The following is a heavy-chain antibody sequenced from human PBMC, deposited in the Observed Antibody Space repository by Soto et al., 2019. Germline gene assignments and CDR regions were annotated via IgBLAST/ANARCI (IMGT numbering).Heavy chain of an antibody. J-gene: IGHJ4*02. CDR3: ARLWSEREPNFDY. V-gene: IGHV3-73*02. CDR1: GYTFRDSA. CDR2: IRSKANSYAT. Sequence: EVQLVESGGGLVQPGGSLKLSCAASGYTFRDSAMQWVRQASGKGLEWVGRIRSKANSYATVYAASMKGRVTISRDDSKNTAYLQMNSLKTEDTAVYYCARLWSEREPNFDYWGQGTLVSVSS. D-gene: IGHD1-26*01.